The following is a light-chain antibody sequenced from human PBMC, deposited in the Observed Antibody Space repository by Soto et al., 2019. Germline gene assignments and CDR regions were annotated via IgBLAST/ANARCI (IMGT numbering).Light chain of an antibody. V-gene: IGKV1-5*03. J-gene: IGKJ4*01. Sequence: DIQMTQSPSTLSASVGDRVTITCRASQSLSAWVAWFQQRPGRAPRILIYKASTLAGGVPSRFSGNGSGTEFSLTISSLQPDDFAAYYCQWYGTYPLTFGGGNKVEIK. CDR1: QSLSAW. CDR2: KAS. CDR3: QWYGTYPLT.